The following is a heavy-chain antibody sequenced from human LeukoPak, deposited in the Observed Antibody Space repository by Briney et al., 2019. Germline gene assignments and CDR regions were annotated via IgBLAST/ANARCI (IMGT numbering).Heavy chain of an antibody. D-gene: IGHD6-13*01. CDR1: GFTFSEYY. J-gene: IGHJ4*02. Sequence: GGALRLSCAASGFTFSEYYMSWIRPAPGEGLEWVSYISSSSSYTNYADSVKGRFTISRDNAKNSLYLQMNSLRAEDTAVYYCARLKSLSSSWSLFDYWGQGTLVTVSS. V-gene: IGHV3-11*03. CDR2: ISSSSSYT. CDR3: ARLKSLSSSWSLFDY.